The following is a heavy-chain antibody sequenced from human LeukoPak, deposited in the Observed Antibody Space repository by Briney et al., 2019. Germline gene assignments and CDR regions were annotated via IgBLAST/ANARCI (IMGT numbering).Heavy chain of an antibody. D-gene: IGHD3-22*01. CDR1: GFTFTNYG. Sequence: GGSLRLSCAAFGFTFTNYGFSWVRQVPGKGLEWVSAISSTGRTIYYAESVKGRFTISRDDSKSTVYLQMNSPRAEDTAVYYCAKRHGLIDTRHFDYWGQGTLVTISS. J-gene: IGHJ4*02. V-gene: IGHV3-23*01. CDR3: AKRHGLIDTRHFDY. CDR2: ISSTGRTI.